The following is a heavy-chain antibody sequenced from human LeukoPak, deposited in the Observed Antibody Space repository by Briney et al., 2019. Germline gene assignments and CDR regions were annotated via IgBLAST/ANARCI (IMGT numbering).Heavy chain of an antibody. Sequence: GGSLRLSCAASGFTFSSYSMNGVRQAPGKGLEWVSSISSSSSYIYYADSVKGRFTISRDNAKNSLYLQMNSLRAEDTAVYYCAREVRPNNWFDPWGQGTLVTVSS. D-gene: IGHD1-1*01. V-gene: IGHV3-21*01. CDR2: ISSSSSYI. CDR3: AREVRPNNWFDP. J-gene: IGHJ5*02. CDR1: GFTFSSYS.